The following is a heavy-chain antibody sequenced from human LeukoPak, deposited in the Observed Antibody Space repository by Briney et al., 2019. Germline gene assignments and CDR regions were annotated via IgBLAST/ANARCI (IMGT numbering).Heavy chain of an antibody. CDR3: ARDLDTYVLLIAYDTFDN. CDR1: GFTFSNFW. CDR2: IKPNGIEK. J-gene: IGHJ3*02. Sequence: GGSLRLSCAASGFTFSNFWMTWFRQAPGKGRGGVANIKPNGIEKHYADSVEGRFTISRDNAKNSLYLQMNSLRAEDTAVYYCARDLDTYVLLIAYDTFDNWGQGTMVTVSS. D-gene: IGHD2-21*01. V-gene: IGHV3-7*01.